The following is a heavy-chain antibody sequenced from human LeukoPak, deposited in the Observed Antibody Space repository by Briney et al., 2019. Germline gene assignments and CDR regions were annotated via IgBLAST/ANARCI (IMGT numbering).Heavy chain of an antibody. Sequence: SETLSLTCTVSGGSISSYHLNWIRQPPGEGLEWIGYIYYSGSTNYNPSLKSRVTISVDTSKNQFSLKLSSVTAADTAVYYCARHQFQLLVNDDAFDVWGQGTMVTVSS. D-gene: IGHD2-2*01. V-gene: IGHV4-59*01. CDR2: IYYSGST. CDR3: ARHQFQLLVNDDAFDV. J-gene: IGHJ3*01. CDR1: GGSISSYH.